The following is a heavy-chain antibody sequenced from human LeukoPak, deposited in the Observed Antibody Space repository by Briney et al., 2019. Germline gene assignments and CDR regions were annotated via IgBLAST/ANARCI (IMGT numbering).Heavy chain of an antibody. V-gene: IGHV4-4*02. CDR2: IYHSGST. J-gene: IGHJ4*02. Sequence: KPSGTLSLTCAVSGGSISSSNWWSWVRQPPGKGLEWIGEIYHSGSTNYNPSLKSRVTISVDKSKNQFSLKLSSVTAADTAVYYCARVQKDYYDSSGYYYFVDYWGQGTLVTVSS. CDR1: GGSISSSNW. CDR3: ARVQKDYYDSSGYYYFVDY. D-gene: IGHD3-22*01.